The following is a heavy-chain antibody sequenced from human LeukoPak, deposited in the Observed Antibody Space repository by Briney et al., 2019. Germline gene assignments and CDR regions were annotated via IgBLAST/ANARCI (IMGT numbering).Heavy chain of an antibody. D-gene: IGHD6-19*01. Sequence: PSETLSLTCTGSGGSISSYYWSWIRQPPGKGLEWIGYIYYSGSTNCNPSLKSRVTISVDTSKNQFSLKLSSVTAADTAVYYCARLVSSGWYLHRPRFDYWGQGTLVTVSS. CDR2: IYYSGST. V-gene: IGHV4-59*08. CDR3: ARLVSSGWYLHRPRFDY. CDR1: GGSISSYY. J-gene: IGHJ4*02.